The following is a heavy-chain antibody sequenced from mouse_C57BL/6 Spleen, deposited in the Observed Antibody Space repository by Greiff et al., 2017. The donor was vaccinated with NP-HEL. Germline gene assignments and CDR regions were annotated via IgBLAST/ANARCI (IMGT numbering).Heavy chain of an antibody. Sequence: VQLQQSGAELVRPGTSVKMSCKASGYTFTNYWIGWAKQRPGHGLAWIGDIYPGGGYTNYNEKFKGKATLTADKSSSTAYMQFSSLTSEDSAIYYCAKTAQATGAMDYWGQGTSVTVSS. CDR3: AKTAQATGAMDY. CDR1: GYTFTNYW. D-gene: IGHD3-2*02. CDR2: IYPGGGYT. J-gene: IGHJ4*01. V-gene: IGHV1-63*01.